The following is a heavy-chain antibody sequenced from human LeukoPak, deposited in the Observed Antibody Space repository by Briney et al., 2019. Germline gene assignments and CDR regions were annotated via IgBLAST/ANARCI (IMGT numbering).Heavy chain of an antibody. V-gene: IGHV3-13*01. CDR1: GFTFTNYD. J-gene: IGHJ6*04. D-gene: IGHD3-3*01. Sequence: GGSLRLSCAASGFTFTNYDFHWVRQAPGKGLEWVSTIGRTDNSYYPGSVKGRFTISREDAKNSLYLQMNNLRAGDTAVYYCARGPGSGAGLGVWGKGTTVTVSS. CDR2: IGRTDNS. CDR3: ARGPGSGAGLGV.